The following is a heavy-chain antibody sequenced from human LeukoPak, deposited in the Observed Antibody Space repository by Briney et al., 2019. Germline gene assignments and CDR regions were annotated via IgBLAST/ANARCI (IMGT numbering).Heavy chain of an antibody. V-gene: IGHV3-30*18. CDR1: GLTFSSYA. CDR3: AKVGDNWDFDY. D-gene: IGHD1-1*01. Sequence: GGSLRLSCAASGLTFSSYAMHWVRQAPGKGLDWVALISYDGSNKYYADSVKGRFTISRDNSKNTLNLQMNSLRAEDTAVYYCAKVGDNWDFDYWGQGTLVTVSS. J-gene: IGHJ4*02. CDR2: ISYDGSNK.